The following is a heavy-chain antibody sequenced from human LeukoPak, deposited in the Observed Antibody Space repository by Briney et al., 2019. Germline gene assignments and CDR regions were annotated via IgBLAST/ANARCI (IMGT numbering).Heavy chain of an antibody. CDR1: GFTFSSYA. CDR2: FSGSGGST. V-gene: IGHV3-23*01. CDR3: AMPYDSSGYFAFDI. D-gene: IGHD3-22*01. Sequence: PGGSLRLSCAASGFTFSSYAMSWVRQAPGKGLECISGFSGSGGSTYYADSVKGRFTISRDNAKNSLYLQMNSLRAEDTAVYYCAMPYDSSGYFAFDIWGQGTMVTVSS. J-gene: IGHJ3*02.